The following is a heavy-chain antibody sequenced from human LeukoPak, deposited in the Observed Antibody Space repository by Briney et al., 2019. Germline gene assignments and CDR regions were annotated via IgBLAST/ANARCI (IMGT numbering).Heavy chain of an antibody. CDR2: INHSGST. J-gene: IGHJ4*02. V-gene: IGHV4-34*01. CDR1: GGSFSGYY. D-gene: IGHD3-3*01. Sequence: PSETLSLTCAVYGGSFSGYYWSWIRQPPGKGLEWIWEINHSGSTNYNPSLKSRVTISVDTSKNQFSLKLSSVTAADTAVYYCARGRGKKLRFLEWLLVAPFDYWGQRTLVTVSS. CDR3: ARGRGKKLRFLEWLLVAPFDY.